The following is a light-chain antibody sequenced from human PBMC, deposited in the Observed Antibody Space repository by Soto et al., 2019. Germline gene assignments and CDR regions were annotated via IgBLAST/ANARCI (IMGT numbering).Light chain of an antibody. Sequence: QSVLTQPASVSGSPGQSITISCSGTISDFVLYNYVSWYQQHPDKAPKLMIYGVNNRPSGVSNRFSGSKSGNTASLTISGLQADDEADYYCSSYTTSSALQVFGTGTKVTVL. CDR3: SSYTTSSALQV. V-gene: IGLV2-14*01. J-gene: IGLJ1*01. CDR1: ISDFVLYNY. CDR2: GVN.